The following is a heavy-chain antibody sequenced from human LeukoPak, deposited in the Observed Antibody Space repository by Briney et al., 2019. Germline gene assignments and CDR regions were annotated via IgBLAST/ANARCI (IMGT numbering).Heavy chain of an antibody. Sequence: PGGSLRLSCAASGFTFSSYAMHWVRQAPGKGLEWVAVISYDGSNKYYADSGKGRFTISRDNSKNTLYLQMNSPRAEDTAVYYCARDRGGWELHVDYWGQGTLVTVSS. CDR2: ISYDGSNK. CDR3: ARDRGGWELHVDY. J-gene: IGHJ4*02. V-gene: IGHV3-30*01. CDR1: GFTFSSYA. D-gene: IGHD1-26*01.